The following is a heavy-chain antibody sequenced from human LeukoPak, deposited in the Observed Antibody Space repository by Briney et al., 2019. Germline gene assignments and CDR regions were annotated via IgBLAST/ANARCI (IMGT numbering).Heavy chain of an antibody. Sequence: GGSLRLSCAASGFTFSSYWMSWVRQAPGKGLEWVANIKQDGSEKYYVDSVKGRFTISRDNAKNSLYLQMNSLRAEDTAGYYCARDRYSSSWYYFDYWGQGTLVTVSS. D-gene: IGHD6-13*01. CDR1: GFTFSSYW. CDR3: ARDRYSSSWYYFDY. J-gene: IGHJ4*02. V-gene: IGHV3-7*01. CDR2: IKQDGSEK.